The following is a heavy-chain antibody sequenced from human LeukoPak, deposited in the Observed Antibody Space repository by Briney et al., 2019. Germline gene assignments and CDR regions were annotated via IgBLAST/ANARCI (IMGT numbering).Heavy chain of an antibody. D-gene: IGHD6-19*01. J-gene: IGHJ4*02. CDR2: ISGYNGNT. V-gene: IGHV1-18*01. CDR1: GYTFTSYG. CDR3: ARDLKRGYSSGRYSWGTGSSNDY. Sequence: ASVKVSCKASGYTFTSYGISWVRRAPGQGLEWMGWISGYNGNTNYAQKLQGRVTMTTDTSTSTAYMELRSLRSDDTAVYYCARDLKRGYSSGRYSWGTGSSNDYWGQGTLVTVSS.